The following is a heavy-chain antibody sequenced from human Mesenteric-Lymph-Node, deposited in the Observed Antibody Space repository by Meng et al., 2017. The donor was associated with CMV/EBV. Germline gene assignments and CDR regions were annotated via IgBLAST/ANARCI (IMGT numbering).Heavy chain of an antibody. V-gene: IGHV4-59*01. J-gene: IGHJ6*02. CDR3: ARSGGDCGGGSCYSDPYYYYGMDV. CDR1: GGSISSYY. CDR2: SHDSGST. Sequence: SETLSLTCTVSGGSISSYYWSWIRQPPGKGLEWIGNSHDSGSTNYNPSLKSRVTISVDTTKNHFSLRLRSATAADTAVYYCARSGGDCGGGSCYSDPYYYYGMDVWGQGTSVTVSS. D-gene: IGHD2-15*01.